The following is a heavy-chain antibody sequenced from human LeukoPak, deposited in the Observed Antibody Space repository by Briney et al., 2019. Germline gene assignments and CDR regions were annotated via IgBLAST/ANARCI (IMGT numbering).Heavy chain of an antibody. Sequence: SETLSLTCTVSGYSISSGYYWGWIRQPPGKGLEWIGSIYHSGSTYYNPSLKSRVTISVDTSKNQFSLKLSSVTAADTAVYYCARGSRSSSWYPKANWFDPWGQGTLVTVSS. J-gene: IGHJ5*02. CDR2: IYHSGST. V-gene: IGHV4-38-2*02. D-gene: IGHD6-13*01. CDR1: GYSISSGYY. CDR3: ARGSRSSSWYPKANWFDP.